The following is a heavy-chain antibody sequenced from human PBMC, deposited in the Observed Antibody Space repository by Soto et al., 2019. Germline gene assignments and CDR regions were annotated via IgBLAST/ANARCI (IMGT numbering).Heavy chain of an antibody. CDR3: AAIFLGGNWFGP. V-gene: IGHV4-31*03. D-gene: IGHD3-16*01. CDR2: IYYSGST. J-gene: IGHJ5*02. Sequence: PSETLSLTCTVSGGSISSGGYYWSWIRQHPGKGLEWIGYIYYSGSTYYNPSLKSRVTISVDTSKNQFSLKLSSVTAADTAVYYCAAIFLGGNWFGPWGQGTLVTVSS. CDR1: GGSISSGGYY.